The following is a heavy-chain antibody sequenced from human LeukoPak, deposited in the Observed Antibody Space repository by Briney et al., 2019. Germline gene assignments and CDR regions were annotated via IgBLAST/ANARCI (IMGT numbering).Heavy chain of an antibody. J-gene: IGHJ5*02. CDR3: ARDEGYCSSTSCYTFWFDP. Sequence: SVKVSCKASGGTFSSYTISWVRQVPGQGLEWMGRIIPILGIANYAQKFQGRVTITADKSTSTAYMELSSLRSEDTAVYYCARDEGYCSSTSCYTFWFDPWGQGTLVTVSS. CDR2: IIPILGIA. V-gene: IGHV1-69*04. D-gene: IGHD2-2*02. CDR1: GGTFSSYT.